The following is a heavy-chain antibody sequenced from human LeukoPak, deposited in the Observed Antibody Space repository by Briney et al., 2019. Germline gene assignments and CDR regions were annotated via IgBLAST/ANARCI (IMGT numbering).Heavy chain of an antibody. CDR1: GYSISSGYY. CDR2: IYYSGST. Sequence: PSETLSLTCTVSGYSISSGYYWGWIRQPPGKGLEWIGSIYYSGSTYYNPSLKSRVTISVDTSKNQFSLKLSSVTAADTAVYYCARVPRTLRYFDWLLLRGWFDPWGQGTLVTVSS. V-gene: IGHV4-38-2*02. D-gene: IGHD3-9*01. CDR3: ARVPRTLRYFDWLLLRGWFDP. J-gene: IGHJ5*02.